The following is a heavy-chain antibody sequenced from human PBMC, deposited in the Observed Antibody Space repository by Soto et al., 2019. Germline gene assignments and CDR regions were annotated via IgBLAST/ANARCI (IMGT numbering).Heavy chain of an antibody. J-gene: IGHJ3*02. D-gene: IGHD4-17*01. CDR1: GGSISSSSYY. Sequence: QLQLQESGPGLVKPSETLSLTCTVSGGSISSSSYYWGWIRQPPGKGLEWIGSVYYSGSTYYHPSLKSRVTISVDTSKNQFSLKLSSATAADTAVYYCARHQVSQGYDDGDYEGSDAYGIWGQGTMVTVPS. CDR3: ARHQVSQGYDDGDYEGSDAYGI. V-gene: IGHV4-39*01. CDR2: VYYSGST.